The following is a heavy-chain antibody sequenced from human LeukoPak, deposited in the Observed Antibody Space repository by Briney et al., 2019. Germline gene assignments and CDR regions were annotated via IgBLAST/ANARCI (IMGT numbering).Heavy chain of an antibody. J-gene: IGHJ6*02. Sequence: RPSETLSLTCAVYGGSFSGYYWSWTRQPPGKGLEWIGEINHSGSTNYNPSLKSRVTISVDTSKNQFSLKLSSVTAADTAVYYCATKVFSYYYYGMDVWGQGTTVTVSS. D-gene: IGHD2-8*01. CDR2: INHSGST. CDR3: ATKVFSYYYYGMDV. V-gene: IGHV4-34*01. CDR1: GGSFSGYY.